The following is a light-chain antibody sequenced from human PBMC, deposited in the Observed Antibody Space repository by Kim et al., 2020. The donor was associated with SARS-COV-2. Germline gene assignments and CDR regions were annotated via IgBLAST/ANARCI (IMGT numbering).Light chain of an antibody. CDR1: SSNIGAGYD. V-gene: IGLV1-40*01. CDR2: GDN. J-gene: IGLJ1*01. CDR3: QSYDSSLRAYV. Sequence: QSVLTQPPSVSGAPGQRVTISCTGSSSNIGAGYDVHWYQHLPRTAPKLLIYGDNNRPSGVPDRFSGSKSGTSASLAITGLQAEDEADYYCQSYDSSLRAYVFGTGTKVTV.